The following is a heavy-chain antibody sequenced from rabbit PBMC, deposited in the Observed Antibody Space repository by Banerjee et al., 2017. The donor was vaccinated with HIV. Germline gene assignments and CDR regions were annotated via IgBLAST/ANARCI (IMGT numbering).Heavy chain of an antibody. D-gene: IGHD6-1*01. Sequence: QEQLEESGGDLVKPEGSLTLTCTASGFSFSSSYWICWVRQAPGKGLEWIACIHGGSSGSTYYASWAKGRFTTSKTSSTTVTLQMTSLTAADTATYFSTRTDAGYNGYGFAGSYLWGQGTLVTVS. CDR3: TRTDAGYNGYGFAGSYL. CDR1: GFSFSSSYW. J-gene: IGHJ3*01. V-gene: IGHV1S45*01. CDR2: IHGGSSGST.